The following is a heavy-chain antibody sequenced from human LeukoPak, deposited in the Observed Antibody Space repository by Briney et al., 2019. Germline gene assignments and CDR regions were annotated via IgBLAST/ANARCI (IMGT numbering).Heavy chain of an antibody. CDR2: ISSLGTKI. D-gene: IGHD5-18*01. Sequence: GGSLRLSCAASGFTFGTSEMNWVRQAPGKGLEWVSYISSLGTKIYYADSVRGRFTMSRDNAKNSLYLQMDSLRAEDTAVYYCAKEKYRGYSYGSGDYWGQGTLVTVSS. J-gene: IGHJ4*02. V-gene: IGHV3-48*03. CDR3: AKEKYRGYSYGSGDY. CDR1: GFTFGTSE.